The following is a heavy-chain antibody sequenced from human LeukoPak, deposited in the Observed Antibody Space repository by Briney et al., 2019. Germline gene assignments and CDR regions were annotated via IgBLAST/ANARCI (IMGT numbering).Heavy chain of an antibody. Sequence: ASVKVSCKASGGTFSSYAISWVRQAPGQGLEWMGGIIPIFGTANYAQKFQGRVTITADKSTSTAYMELSSLRSEDTAVYYCARDGAAAGRNWFDPWGQGTLVTVSS. CDR1: GGTFSSYA. CDR3: ARDGAAAGRNWFDP. J-gene: IGHJ5*02. V-gene: IGHV1-69*06. D-gene: IGHD6-13*01. CDR2: IIPIFGTA.